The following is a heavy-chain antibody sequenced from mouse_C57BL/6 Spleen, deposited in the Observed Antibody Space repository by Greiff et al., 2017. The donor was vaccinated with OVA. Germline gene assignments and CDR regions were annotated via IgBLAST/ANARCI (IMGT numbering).Heavy chain of an antibody. CDR1: GYTFTDYN. D-gene: IGHD2-2*01. V-gene: IGHV1-18*01. Sequence: EVQLVESGPELVKPGASVKIPCKASGYTFTDYNMDWVKQSHGKSLEWIGDINPNNGGTIYNQKFKGKATLTVDKSSSTAYMELRSLTSEDTAVYYCARSTGYGYDDYFDYWGQGTTLTVSS. J-gene: IGHJ2*01. CDR2: INPNNGGT. CDR3: ARSTGYGYDDYFDY.